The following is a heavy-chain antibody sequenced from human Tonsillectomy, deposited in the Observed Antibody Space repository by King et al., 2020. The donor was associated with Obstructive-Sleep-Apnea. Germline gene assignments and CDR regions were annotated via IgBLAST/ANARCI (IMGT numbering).Heavy chain of an antibody. CDR1: GGSISSGGYY. CDR3: VGGGSGDFAY. CDR2: MYYSGST. J-gene: IGHJ4*02. D-gene: IGHD1-26*01. V-gene: IGHV4-31*03. Sequence: VQLQESGPGLVKPSQTLSLTCTVSGGSISSGGYYWSWIRQHPGKGLEWIGYMYYSGSTYYNPSLKSRVTSSVDTSKNQFSLKLSLLTAADTAVYYCVGGGSGDFAYWGQGTLVTVSS.